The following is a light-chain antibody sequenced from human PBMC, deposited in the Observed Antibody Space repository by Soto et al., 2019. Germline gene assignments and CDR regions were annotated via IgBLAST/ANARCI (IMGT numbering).Light chain of an antibody. J-gene: IGKJ3*01. CDR2: ATS. CDR3: QQRVT. Sequence: DIQLTQSPSSLSASVGDRVTITCRASQGSSSYLAWYQQKPGKAPKLLIYATSTLQSGVPSRFSGGGSGTEFTLTISSLQPADFATYYCQQRVTFGPGTKVVIK. CDR1: QGSSSY. V-gene: IGKV1-9*01.